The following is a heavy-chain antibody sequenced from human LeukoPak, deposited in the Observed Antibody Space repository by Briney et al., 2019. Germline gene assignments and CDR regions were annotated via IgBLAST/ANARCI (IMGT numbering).Heavy chain of an antibody. CDR3: ATALRWQQQSRPYYFDY. V-gene: IGHV1-24*01. D-gene: IGHD6-13*01. Sequence: ASVKVSCKVSGYTLTELSMHWVRQAPGKGLERMGGFDPEDGETIYAQKFQGRVTMTEDTSTDTAYMELSSLRSEDTAVYYCATALRWQQQSRPYYFDYWGQGTLVTVSS. CDR1: GYTLTELS. CDR2: FDPEDGET. J-gene: IGHJ4*02.